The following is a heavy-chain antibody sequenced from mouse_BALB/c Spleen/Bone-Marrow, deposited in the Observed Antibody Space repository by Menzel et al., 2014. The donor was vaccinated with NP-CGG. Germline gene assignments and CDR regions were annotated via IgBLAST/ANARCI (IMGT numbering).Heavy chain of an antibody. J-gene: IGHJ3*01. Sequence: VQLQQSGPELVKPGDLVKISCKASGYTFTSYDINWVKQRPGQGLEWIGWIYPGDGSTKYNEKFKGKATLTADKSSSTAYMQLSSLTSENSAVYFCARSGDSSGYGFAYWGQGTLVTVSA. CDR3: ARSGDSSGYGFAY. CDR2: IYPGDGST. CDR1: GYTFTSYD. V-gene: IGHV1S56*01. D-gene: IGHD3-2*01.